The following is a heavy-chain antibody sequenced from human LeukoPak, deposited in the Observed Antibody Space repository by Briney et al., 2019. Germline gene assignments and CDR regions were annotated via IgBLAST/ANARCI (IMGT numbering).Heavy chain of an antibody. CDR3: VATRVCGGVLLRPNCLYFEN. CDR2: IDYSGGHT. V-gene: IGHV3-23*01. J-gene: IGHJ4*02. Sequence: GGSLRLSCAASGFTFNNYVMSWVRQAPGKGLEWVSGIDYSGGHTNYEDSVLGRFTVSRDNSKNTLYLQMNSLRAEDTAVYYCVATRVCGGVLLRPNCLYFENWGQGTLVSVSS. CDR1: GFTFNNYV. D-gene: IGHD3-10*01.